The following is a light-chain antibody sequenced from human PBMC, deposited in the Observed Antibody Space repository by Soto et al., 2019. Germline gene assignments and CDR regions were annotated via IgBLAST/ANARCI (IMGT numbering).Light chain of an antibody. V-gene: IGKV3-15*01. CDR3: QQYNHWPLT. J-gene: IGKJ4*01. CDR2: GAS. CDR1: QSISRIY. Sequence: VLTQSPGTLSLSPGERATLSCRASQSISRIYLAWYQQKPGQAPRLLIYGASSRATGIPDRFSGSGSGTEFTLTISSLQSEDFAVYYCQQYNHWPLTFGGGTKVDIK.